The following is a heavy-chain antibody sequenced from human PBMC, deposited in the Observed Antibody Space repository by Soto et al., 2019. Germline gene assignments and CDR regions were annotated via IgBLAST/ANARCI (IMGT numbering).Heavy chain of an antibody. CDR1: GFSLSTSQVG. V-gene: IGHV2-5*01. D-gene: IGHD3-3*01. J-gene: IGHJ4*02. CDR3: AHLNTSRYYFEY. CDR2: VYWNDDK. Sequence: SGPTLVNPTQTLTLTCTFSGFSLSTSQVGVGWIRQPPGKSLEWLAHVYWNDDKYYSLSLKSRLTISKDTSKSQVVLTMTNMDPVDTATYFCAHLNTSRYYFEYWGQGALVTVSS.